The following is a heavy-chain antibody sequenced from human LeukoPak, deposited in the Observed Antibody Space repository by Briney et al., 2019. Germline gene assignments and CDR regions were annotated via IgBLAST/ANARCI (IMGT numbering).Heavy chain of an antibody. CDR1: GFTFSSYG. J-gene: IGHJ4*02. V-gene: IGHV3-30*02. CDR3: AKLLGGNFDY. CDR2: IRYDGSNK. Sequence: GGSLTLSCAASGFTFSSYGMHWVRQAPAKGLEWVAFIRYDGSNKYYADSVKGRFTISRDNSKNTLYLQMNSLRAEDTAVYYCAKLLGGNFDYWGQGTLVTVSS. D-gene: IGHD3-16*01.